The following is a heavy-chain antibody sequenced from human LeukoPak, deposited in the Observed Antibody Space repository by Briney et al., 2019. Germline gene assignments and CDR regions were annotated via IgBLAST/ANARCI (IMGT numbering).Heavy chain of an antibody. CDR1: GYTFTGYY. Sequence: ASVKVSRKASGYTFTGYYMHWVRQAPGQGLEWMGRINPNSGGTNYAQKFQGRVTMTRDTSISTAYMELSRLRSDDTAVYYCARDFGYCSSTSCYDNWFDPWGQGTLVTVSS. D-gene: IGHD2-2*01. CDR2: INPNSGGT. CDR3: ARDFGYCSSTSCYDNWFDP. J-gene: IGHJ5*02. V-gene: IGHV1-2*06.